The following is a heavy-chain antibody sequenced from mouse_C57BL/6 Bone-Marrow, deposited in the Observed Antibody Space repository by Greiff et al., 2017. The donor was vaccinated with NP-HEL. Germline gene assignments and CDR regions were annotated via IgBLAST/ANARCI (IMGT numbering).Heavy chain of an antibody. D-gene: IGHD2-3*01. CDR2: IYPGSGNT. CDR3: ARYPGYYDWYFDV. Sequence: QVQLQQSGAELVRPGASVKLSCKASGYTFTDYYINWVKQRPGQGLEWIARIYPGSGNTYYNEKFKGKATLTAEKSSSTAYMQLSSLTSEDSAVYFCARYPGYYDWYFDVWGTGTTVTVSS. J-gene: IGHJ1*03. CDR1: GYTFTDYY. V-gene: IGHV1-76*01.